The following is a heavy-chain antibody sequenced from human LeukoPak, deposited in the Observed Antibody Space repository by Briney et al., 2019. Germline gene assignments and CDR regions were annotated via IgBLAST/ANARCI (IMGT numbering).Heavy chain of an antibody. CDR3: ARRMGQWLVLGPPTACFDY. CDR2: IKQDGSQK. Sequence: QTGGSLRLSCVASGFTFTSYWMTWVRQVPGKGLEWVANIKQDGSQKYYVDSVKGRFTISRDNAKNSLYLQMNSLRAEDTAVYYCARRMGQWLVLGPPTACFDYWGQGTLVTVSS. V-gene: IGHV3-7*03. J-gene: IGHJ4*02. CDR1: GFTFTSYW. D-gene: IGHD6-19*01.